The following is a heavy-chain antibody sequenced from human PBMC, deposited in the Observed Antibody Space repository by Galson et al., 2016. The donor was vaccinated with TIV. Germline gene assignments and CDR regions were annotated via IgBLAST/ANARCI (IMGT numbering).Heavy chain of an antibody. J-gene: IGHJ6*02. CDR2: ISAYTGNT. CDR1: GYTFRTYG. D-gene: IGHD3-10*01. V-gene: IGHV1-18*01. CDR3: ARSLVQGVVSQDHGMDV. Sequence: SVKVSCKASGYTFRTYGISWVRQAPGQGLEWMGWISAYTGNTNYAQKFQGRLTMTTDSSTSTAYMDMRSLKSDDTAVYYCARSLVQGVVSQDHGMDVWGQGTTVTVSS.